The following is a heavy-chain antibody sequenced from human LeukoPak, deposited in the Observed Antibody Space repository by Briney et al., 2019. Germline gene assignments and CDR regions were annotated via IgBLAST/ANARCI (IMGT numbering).Heavy chain of an antibody. CDR1: EFSLTAYT. D-gene: IGHD3-10*01. CDR2: ISNDGAHI. V-gene: IGHV3-30*04. J-gene: IGHJ4*02. CDR3: ARDRVQIWSYVAIYEY. Sequence: PGESLRLSCVASEFSLTAYTMHWVRQAPGKGLEWVAVISNDGAHIGYRDPVRGRFTISRDISKNTVYPQMDSLRSEDTAVYYCARDRVQIWSYVAIYEYWSQGTLVTVSS.